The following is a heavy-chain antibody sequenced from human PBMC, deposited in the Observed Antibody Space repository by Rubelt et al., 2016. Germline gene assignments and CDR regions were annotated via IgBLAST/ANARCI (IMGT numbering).Heavy chain of an antibody. CDR1: GYTFTSYA. J-gene: IGHJ5*02. CDR2: INTNTGNP. Sequence: QVQLVQSGSELKKPGASVTVSCKASGYTFTSYAMHWVRQAPGQGLAWMGWINTNTGNPTYAQGFTGRFVFSLDTSVSTAYLQISSLKAEDTAVYYCARVIAAREDYNWFDPWGQGTLVTVSS. D-gene: IGHD6-6*01. V-gene: IGHV7-4-1*02. CDR3: ARVIAAREDYNWFDP.